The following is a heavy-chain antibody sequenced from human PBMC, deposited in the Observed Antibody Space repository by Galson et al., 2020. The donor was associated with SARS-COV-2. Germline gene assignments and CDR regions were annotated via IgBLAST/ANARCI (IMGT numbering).Heavy chain of an antibody. CDR1: GFTFSDYY. CDR2: ISSSGSTI. Sequence: NSGGSLRLSCAASGFTFSDYYMSWIRQAPGKGLEWVSYISSSGSTIYYADSVKGRFTISRDNAKNSLYLQMNSLRAEDTAVYYCARDARMITFGGVIVNFDYWGQGTLVTVSS. CDR3: ARDARMITFGGVIVNFDY. V-gene: IGHV3-11*01. D-gene: IGHD3-16*02. J-gene: IGHJ4*02.